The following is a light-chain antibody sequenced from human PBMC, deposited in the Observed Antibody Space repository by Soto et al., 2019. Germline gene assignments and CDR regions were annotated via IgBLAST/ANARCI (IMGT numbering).Light chain of an antibody. CDR1: SSDVGGYNY. CDR2: DVS. J-gene: IGLJ2*01. Sequence: QSALTQPASVSVSPGQSITISCTGTSSDVGGYNYVSWYQQHPGKAPKLMIYDVSNRPSGVSNRFSGYKSGNTASLTISGLQAEDEADYYCISFTSTSTVIFGGGTKLTVL. V-gene: IGLV2-14*01. CDR3: ISFTSTSTVI.